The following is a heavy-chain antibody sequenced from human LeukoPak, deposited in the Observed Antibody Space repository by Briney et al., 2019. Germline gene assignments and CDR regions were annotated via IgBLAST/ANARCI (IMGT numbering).Heavy chain of an antibody. CDR2: ISSSSSYI. Sequence: GGSLRLSCAASGFTFSSYSMNWVRQAPGKGLEWVSSISSSSSYIYYADSVKGRFTISRGNAKNSLYLQMNSLRAEDTAVYYCTSDPTFYSGRYCFDYWGQGTLVTVSS. J-gene: IGHJ4*02. CDR3: TSDPTFYSGRYCFDY. V-gene: IGHV3-21*01. D-gene: IGHD1-26*01. CDR1: GFTFSSYS.